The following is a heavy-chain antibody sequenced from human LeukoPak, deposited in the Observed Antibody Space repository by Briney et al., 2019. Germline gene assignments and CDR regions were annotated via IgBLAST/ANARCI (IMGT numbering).Heavy chain of an antibody. CDR3: ARHLRGAYYHGSGRADYGMDV. CDR1: GFTFSDYY. CDR2: ISSSSSYT. D-gene: IGHD3-10*01. J-gene: IGHJ6*04. Sequence: KPGGSLRLSCAASGFTFSDYYMSWIRQAPGKGLEWVSYISSSSSYTNYADSVKGRLTISRDNAKNSLYLQMNSLRAENTAVYYCARHLRGAYYHGSGRADYGMDVWGKGTTVTVSS. V-gene: IGHV3-11*06.